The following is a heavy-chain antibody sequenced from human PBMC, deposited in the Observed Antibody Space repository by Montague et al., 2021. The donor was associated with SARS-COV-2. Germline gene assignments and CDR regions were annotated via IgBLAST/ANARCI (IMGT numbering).Heavy chain of an antibody. D-gene: IGHD2-2*02. CDR2: ISQSGNT. CDR1: GGSFSRCY. Sequence: SETLSLTCAVSGGSFSRCYWSWIRQPPGKGLEWIGEISQSGNTKYNPSLQSRVSISLDTSRNQFSLKVSSVTAADTAIYYCARLGDGIVPSPILGLGPYYSFYYMDVWGKGTFVTVSS. V-gene: IGHV4-34*01. CDR3: ARLGDGIVPSPILGLGPYYSFYYMDV. J-gene: IGHJ6*03.